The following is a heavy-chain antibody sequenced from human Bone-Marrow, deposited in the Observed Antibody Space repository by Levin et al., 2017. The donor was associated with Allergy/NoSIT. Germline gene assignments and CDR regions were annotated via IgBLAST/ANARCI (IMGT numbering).Heavy chain of an antibody. CDR1: GFTFSNYD. J-gene: IGHJ6*02. CDR3: ARVRTEYNWNYRTYQYYGVDV. V-gene: IGHV3-13*01. CDR2: IDTTGDT. D-gene: IGHD1-7*01. Sequence: GESLKISCAASGFTFSNYDMHWVRQAPGKGLQWVSTIDTTGDTSYPDSVKGRFTISRENAKNSLYLQMNSLGAGDTAVYYCARVRTEYNWNYRTYQYYGVDVWGQGTTVTVSS.